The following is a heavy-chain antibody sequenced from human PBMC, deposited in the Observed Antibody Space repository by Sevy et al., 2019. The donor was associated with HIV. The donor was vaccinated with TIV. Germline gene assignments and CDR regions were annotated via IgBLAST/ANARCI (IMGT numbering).Heavy chain of an antibody. CDR1: GGSFSGYY. D-gene: IGHD3-10*01. J-gene: IGHJ3*02. CDR2: INHSGST. Sequence: SETLSLTCAVYGGSFSGYYWSWIRQPPGKGLEWIGEINHSGSTNYNPSLKSRVTISVDTSKNQFSLKLSSVTAADTAVEYCAGAWRDYGAGSPWGDAFDIWGQGTMVTVSS. CDR3: AGAWRDYGAGSPWGDAFDI. V-gene: IGHV4-34*01.